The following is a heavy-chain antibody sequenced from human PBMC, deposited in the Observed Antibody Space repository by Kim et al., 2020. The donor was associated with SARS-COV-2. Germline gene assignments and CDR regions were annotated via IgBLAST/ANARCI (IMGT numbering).Heavy chain of an antibody. V-gene: IGHV1-3*01. Sequence: ASVKVSCKASGYTFTSYAMHWVRQAPGQRLEWMGWINAGNGNTKYSQKFQGRVTITRDTSASTAYMELSSLRSEDTAVYYCARDRTYSSSWYDPNWFDPWGQGTLVTVSS. CDR2: INAGNGNT. CDR3: ARDRTYSSSWYDPNWFDP. J-gene: IGHJ5*02. CDR1: GYTFTSYA. D-gene: IGHD6-13*01.